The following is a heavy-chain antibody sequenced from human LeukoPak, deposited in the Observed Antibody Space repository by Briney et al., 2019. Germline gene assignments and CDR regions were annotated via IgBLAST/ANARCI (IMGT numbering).Heavy chain of an antibody. CDR1: GFTFSTYS. Sequence: GGSLRLSCAASGFTFSTYSMNWVRQAPGKGLEWVSSISSSGSYIYYADSVKGRFTISRDNAKNSLYLQMNSLRAEDTAVYYCAKEDYDLSYFDFWGQGTLVTVSS. V-gene: IGHV3-21*01. D-gene: IGHD3-3*01. CDR3: AKEDYDLSYFDF. J-gene: IGHJ4*02. CDR2: ISSSGSYI.